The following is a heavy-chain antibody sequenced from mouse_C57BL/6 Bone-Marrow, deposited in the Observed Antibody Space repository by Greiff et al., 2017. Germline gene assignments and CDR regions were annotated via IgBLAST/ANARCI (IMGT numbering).Heavy chain of an antibody. D-gene: IGHD1-1*01. Sequence: VQLQESGAELVKPGASVKMSCKASGYTFTSYWITWVKQRPGQGLEWIGDIYPGSGSTNYNEKFKSKATLTVDTSSSTAYMQLSSLTSEDSAVYYCARTTRYGSPSFDYWGQGTTLTVSS. CDR1: GYTFTSYW. V-gene: IGHV1-55*01. J-gene: IGHJ2*01. CDR3: ARTTRYGSPSFDY. CDR2: IYPGSGST.